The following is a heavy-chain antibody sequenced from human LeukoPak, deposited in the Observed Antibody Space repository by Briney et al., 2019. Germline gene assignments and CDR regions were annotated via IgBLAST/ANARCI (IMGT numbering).Heavy chain of an antibody. Sequence: ASVKVSCKASGGTFSSYTISWVRQAPGQGLEWMGRIIPILGIANYAQKFQGRVTIPADKSTSTAYMELSSLRSEDTAVYYCASAPPLEWLSWFDPWGQGTLVTVSS. CDR1: GGTFSSYT. J-gene: IGHJ5*02. CDR3: ASAPPLEWLSWFDP. CDR2: IIPILGIA. V-gene: IGHV1-69*02. D-gene: IGHD3-3*01.